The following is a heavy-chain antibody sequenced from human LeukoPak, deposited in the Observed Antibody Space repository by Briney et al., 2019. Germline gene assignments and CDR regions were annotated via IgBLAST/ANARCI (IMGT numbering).Heavy chain of an antibody. CDR3: ARETGSPGAVAGLFDY. CDR1: GGSISGYY. Sequence: PSETLSLTCTVSGGSISGYYWSWIRQPPGRGLEWIGFFYYSGSSNYNPSLKSQVTMSVDTSRNQFSLRLTSVTAADTAVYYCARETGSPGAVAGLFDYWGQGTLVTVSS. J-gene: IGHJ4*02. CDR2: FYYSGSS. V-gene: IGHV4-59*01. D-gene: IGHD6-19*01.